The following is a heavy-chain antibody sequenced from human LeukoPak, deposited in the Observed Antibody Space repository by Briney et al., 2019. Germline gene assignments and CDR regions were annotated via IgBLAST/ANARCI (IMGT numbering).Heavy chain of an antibody. CDR3: ATEPSRSYSFDHLDF. Sequence: SLKVSCKTSGGTFNNYAISWVRQAPGQGLEWMGRVVPMFGIRNYPQTFRGRVNITAEKATNTVYMELRSLRAEDTAIYYCATEPSRSYSFDHLDFWGLGTPVTVSS. CDR1: GGTFNNYA. CDR2: VVPMFGIR. J-gene: IGHJ4*02. D-gene: IGHD5-12*01. V-gene: IGHV1-69*04.